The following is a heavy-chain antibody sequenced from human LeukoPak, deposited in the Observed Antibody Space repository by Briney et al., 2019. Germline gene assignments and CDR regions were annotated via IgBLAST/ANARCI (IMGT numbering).Heavy chain of an antibody. V-gene: IGHV1-18*01. D-gene: IGHD6-13*01. J-gene: IGHJ5*02. CDR2: ISGYTGNT. CDR1: GYNFIGYG. CDR3: ARVYRSSWSRRVDP. Sequence: ASVKVSCKASGYNFIGYGITWVRQAPGQGLEWLGRISGYTGNTKFAQKFQGRVGMTRDTSTSTVYMELRSLRLDDTGVYYCARVYRSSWSRRVDPWGQGTLVTVSS.